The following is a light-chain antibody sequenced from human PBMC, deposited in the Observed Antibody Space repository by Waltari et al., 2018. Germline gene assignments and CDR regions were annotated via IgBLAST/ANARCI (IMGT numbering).Light chain of an antibody. J-gene: IGLJ2*01. CDR3: LVWHSTTDHHGV. V-gene: IGLV3-21*04. CDR1: NPGSKS. CDR2: YDS. Sequence: SYVVTQSPSVSVAPGETARITCGGDNPGSKSGHWSQQRPGQAPVLVISYDSDRPSGIPERFSGSNSGNTATLTISWVEADDEADYYCLVWHSTTDHHGVFGGGTKLTVL.